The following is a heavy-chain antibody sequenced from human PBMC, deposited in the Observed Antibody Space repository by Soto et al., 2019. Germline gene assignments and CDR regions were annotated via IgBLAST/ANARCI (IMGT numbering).Heavy chain of an antibody. CDR2: IYHSGSA. CDR1: GGSISSSNW. D-gene: IGHD6-13*01. Sequence: SETLSLTCAVSGGSISSSNWWSWVRQPPGKGLEWIGEIYHSGSANYNPSLKSRVTISVDNSKNQFSLKLSSVTAADTAVYYCARYIAASGTYYFDYWGQGTLVTVSS. J-gene: IGHJ4*02. CDR3: ARYIAASGTYYFDY. V-gene: IGHV4-4*02.